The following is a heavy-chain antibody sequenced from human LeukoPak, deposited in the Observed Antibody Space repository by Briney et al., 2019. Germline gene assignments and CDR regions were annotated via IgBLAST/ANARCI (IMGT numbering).Heavy chain of an antibody. J-gene: IGHJ5*02. V-gene: IGHV1-18*01. CDR1: GYTFTSYG. CDR2: ISAYNGNT. D-gene: IGHD2-2*02. Sequence: ASVKVSCKASGYTFTSYGISWVRQAPGQGLEWMGWISAYNGNTNYAQKLQGRVTMTTDTSTSTAYMELRSLRSDDTAVYYCARDPGYCSSTSCYRISWFDPWGQGTPVTVSS. CDR3: ARDPGYCSSTSCYRISWFDP.